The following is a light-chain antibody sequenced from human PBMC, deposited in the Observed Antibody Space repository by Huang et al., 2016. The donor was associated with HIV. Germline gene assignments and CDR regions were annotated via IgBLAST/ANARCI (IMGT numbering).Light chain of an antibody. CDR1: QSISKS. CDR2: AAA. V-gene: IGKV1-39*01. J-gene: IGKJ4*01. Sequence: DIQMTQSPSSLSASVGDTASITCRASQSISKSLNWYRQKPGEAPDLLIYAAANLQRGVPSRFSASGSGTDFTLTITSLQTEDFATYYCQQTYTTPLTFGGGTKVAI. CDR3: QQTYTTPLT.